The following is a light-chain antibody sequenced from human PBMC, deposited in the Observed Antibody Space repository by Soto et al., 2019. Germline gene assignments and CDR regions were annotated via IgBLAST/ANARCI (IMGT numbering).Light chain of an antibody. CDR3: RQRSNWPPLWT. CDR1: QSVSSY. CDR2: YAS. Sequence: EIVLTQSPATLSLSPGERATLSCRASQSVSSYLAWYQQKPGQAPSLLIYYASNRATGIPARFSGSGSGTDIPHTISSLEPEDFAVYYYRQRSNWPPLWTFGQGPKGETK. V-gene: IGKV3-11*01. J-gene: IGKJ1*01.